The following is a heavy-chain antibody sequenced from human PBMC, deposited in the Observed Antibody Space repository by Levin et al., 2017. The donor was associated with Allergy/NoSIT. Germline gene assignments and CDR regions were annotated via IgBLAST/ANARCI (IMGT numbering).Heavy chain of an antibody. V-gene: IGHV1-18*01. J-gene: IGHJ3*02. CDR1: GYTFTSYG. CDR2: ISAYNGNT. D-gene: IGHD6-19*01. Sequence: ASVKVSCKASGYTFTSYGISWVRQAPGQGLEWMGWISAYNGNTNYAQKLQGRVTMTTDTSTSTAYMELRSLRSDDTAVYYCARAQGYSSGWYFWGDDAFDSWGQGTMVTVSS. CDR3: ARAQGYSSGWYFWGDDAFDS.